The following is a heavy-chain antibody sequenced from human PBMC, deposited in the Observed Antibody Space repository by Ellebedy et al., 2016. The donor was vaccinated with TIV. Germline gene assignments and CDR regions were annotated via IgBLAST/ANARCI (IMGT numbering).Heavy chain of an antibody. D-gene: IGHD5-12*01. CDR1: GFTFHDFA. CDR3: ATSRGYTARYFED. CDR2: ISWNSGTI. Sequence: GGSLRLXXAASGFTFHDFAMHWVRQAPGKGLEWVSGISWNSGTIGYADSVKGRFTISRDNAKNSVFLQMDSLRAEDTAVYYCATSRGYTARYFEDWGQGTLVTVSS. V-gene: IGHV3-9*01. J-gene: IGHJ4*02.